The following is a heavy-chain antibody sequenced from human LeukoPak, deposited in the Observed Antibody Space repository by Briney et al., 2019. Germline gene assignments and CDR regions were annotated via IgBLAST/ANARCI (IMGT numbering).Heavy chain of an antibody. J-gene: IGHJ3*02. D-gene: IGHD4-17*01. Sequence: SETLSLTCAVSDDSFSSHYWTWIRQPPGKGLEWIGYISYIWRTNYNPSLKSRVTISIDTSKNQFSLKLTSVTAADTAVYYCARDLVTVTKGFDIWGQGTMVSVSS. CDR1: DDSFSSHY. V-gene: IGHV4-59*11. CDR2: ISYIWRT. CDR3: ARDLVTVTKGFDI.